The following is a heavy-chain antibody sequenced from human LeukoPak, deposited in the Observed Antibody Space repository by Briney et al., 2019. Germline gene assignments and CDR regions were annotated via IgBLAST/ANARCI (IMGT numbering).Heavy chain of an antibody. CDR1: GGSISSYY. V-gene: IGHV4-59*08. CDR3: ARSDGSGSYYHFDY. Sequence: SETLSLTCTVSGGSISSYYWSWIRQPPGKGLEWIGYIYYSGSTNYNPSLKSRVTISVDTSKNQFSLKLSSVTAADTAVYYCARSDGSGSYYHFDYWGQGALVTVSS. J-gene: IGHJ4*02. D-gene: IGHD3-10*01. CDR2: IYYSGST.